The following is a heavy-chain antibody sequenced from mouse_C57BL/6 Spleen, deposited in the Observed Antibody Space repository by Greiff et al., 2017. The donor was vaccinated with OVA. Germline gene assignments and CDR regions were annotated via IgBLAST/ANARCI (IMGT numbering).Heavy chain of an antibody. CDR2: ISGGGGNT. CDR3: ARQGDGNSLCAY. CDR1: GFTFSSYT. J-gene: IGHJ3*01. Sequence: EVKLVESGGGLVKPGGSLKLSCAASGFTFSSYTMSWVRQTPEKRLEWVATISGGGGNTYYPDSVKGRFTISRDNATNTLYLQMSSLRSEDTALYYCARQGDGNSLCAYWGQGTLVTVSA. V-gene: IGHV5-9*01. D-gene: IGHD2-1*01.